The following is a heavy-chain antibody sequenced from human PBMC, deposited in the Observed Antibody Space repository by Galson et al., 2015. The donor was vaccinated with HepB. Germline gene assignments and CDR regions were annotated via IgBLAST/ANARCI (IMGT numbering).Heavy chain of an antibody. J-gene: IGHJ3*02. V-gene: IGHV3-64D*06. CDR3: VKGLRDYVWGSYSAFDI. CDR2: ISSNGGST. CDR1: GFTFSSYA. D-gene: IGHD3-16*01. Sequence: SLRLSCAASGFTFSSYAMHWVRQAPGKGLEYVSAISSNGGSTYYADSVKGRFTISRDNSKNTLYLQMSSLRAEDTAVYYCVKGLRDYVWGSYSAFDIWGQGTMVTVSS.